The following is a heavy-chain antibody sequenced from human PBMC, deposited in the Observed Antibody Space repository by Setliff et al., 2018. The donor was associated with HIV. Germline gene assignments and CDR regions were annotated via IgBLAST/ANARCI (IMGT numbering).Heavy chain of an antibody. CDR3: ARGLPTHYFGTDNWFDP. J-gene: IGHJ5*02. CDR2: INQSGST. V-gene: IGHV4-34*01. Sequence: SETLSLTCAVYGGSFSAHYWTWIRQPPGKGLEWIGEINQSGSTKENPSLKSRVTLSIDTSKNQFSLKMRFVTAADMAVYYCARGLPTHYFGTDNWFDPWGQGTLVTV. CDR1: GGSFSAHY. D-gene: IGHD3-9*01.